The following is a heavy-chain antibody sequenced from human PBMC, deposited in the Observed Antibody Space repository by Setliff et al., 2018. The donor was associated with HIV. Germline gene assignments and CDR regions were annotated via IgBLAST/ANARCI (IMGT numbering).Heavy chain of an antibody. J-gene: IGHJ4*02. CDR3: STVVTLAYCHDGLCPAFDS. CDR1: GDSISSDFY. D-gene: IGHD2-8*01. Sequence: SETLSLTCTVSGDSISSDFYWGWIRQPPGKGLEWIGSIYHSGNTYYMPSLQSRVTISVDMSKNQFSLNLNSVTAADTAVYFCSTVVTLAYCHDGLCPAFDSWGQGALVTVSS. CDR2: IYHSGNT. V-gene: IGHV4-38-2*02.